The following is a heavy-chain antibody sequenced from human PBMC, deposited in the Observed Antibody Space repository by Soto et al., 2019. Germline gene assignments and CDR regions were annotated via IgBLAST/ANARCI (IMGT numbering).Heavy chain of an antibody. CDR2: ISAYNGNT. CDR3: ASSVHYSSGWYGGYGMDV. Sequence: QVQLVQSGAEVKKPGASVKVSCKASGYTFTSYGISWVRQAPGQGLEWMGWISAYNGNTNYAQKLQGRVTMTTDTSTSTAYMELRSPRSDDTAVYYCASSVHYSSGWYGGYGMDVWGQGTTVTVSS. D-gene: IGHD6-19*01. J-gene: IGHJ6*02. V-gene: IGHV1-18*01. CDR1: GYTFTSYG.